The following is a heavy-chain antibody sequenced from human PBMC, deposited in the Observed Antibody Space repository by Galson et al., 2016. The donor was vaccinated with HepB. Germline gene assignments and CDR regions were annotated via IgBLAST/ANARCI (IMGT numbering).Heavy chain of an antibody. J-gene: IGHJ4*02. Sequence: SLRLSCAASGFTFSDYYMNWIRQAPGKGLEWISFISTSGNSMLYADSVRGRFTISRDNAAKSLYLQMSNLRAEDTAVYYCTRVTIYGVVDFWGQGTPVTVSS. CDR2: ISTSGNSM. V-gene: IGHV3-11*01. CDR3: TRVTIYGVVDF. D-gene: IGHD3-3*01. CDR1: GFTFSDYY.